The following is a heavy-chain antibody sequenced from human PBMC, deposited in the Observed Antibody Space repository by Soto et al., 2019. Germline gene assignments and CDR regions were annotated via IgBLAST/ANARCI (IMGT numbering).Heavy chain of an antibody. CDR2: ISWNSGSI. Sequence: EVQLVESGGGLVQPGRSLRLSCAASGFTFDDYAMHWVRQAPGKGLEWVSGISWNSGSIGYADSVKGRFTISRDNAKNSLYLQMNSLRAEDTALYYCAKDTDADYGDYLKSGKGDYYYGMDVWGQGTTVTVSS. J-gene: IGHJ6*02. V-gene: IGHV3-9*01. D-gene: IGHD4-17*01. CDR3: AKDTDADYGDYLKSGKGDYYYGMDV. CDR1: GFTFDDYA.